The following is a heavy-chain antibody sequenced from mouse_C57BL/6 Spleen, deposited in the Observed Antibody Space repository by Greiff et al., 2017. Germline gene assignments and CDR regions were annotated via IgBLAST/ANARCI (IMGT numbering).Heavy chain of an antibody. CDR1: GFNIKDDY. CDR2: IDPENGDT. J-gene: IGHJ2*01. CDR3: TTFAAKDY. V-gene: IGHV14-4*01. Sequence: EVQLQQSGAELVRPGASVKLSCTASGFNIKDDYMHWVKQRPEQGLEWIGWIDPENGDTEYASKFQGKATITADTSSNTGYLQLSSLTSEDSAVYYCTTFAAKDYWGQGTTLTVSS.